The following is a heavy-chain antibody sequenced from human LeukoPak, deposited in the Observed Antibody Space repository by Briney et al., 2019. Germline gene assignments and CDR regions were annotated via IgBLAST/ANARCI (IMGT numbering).Heavy chain of an antibody. CDR3: AKDHGSGSYYNPNWFDP. CDR1: GYTFTGYY. J-gene: IGHJ5*02. D-gene: IGHD3-10*01. Sequence: ASVKVSCKASGYTFTGYYMHWVRQAPGQGLEWMGWINPNSGGTNYAQKFQGRVTMTRDTSISTAYMELSRLRSDDTAVYYCAKDHGSGSYYNPNWFDPWGQGTLVTVSS. V-gene: IGHV1-2*02. CDR2: INPNSGGT.